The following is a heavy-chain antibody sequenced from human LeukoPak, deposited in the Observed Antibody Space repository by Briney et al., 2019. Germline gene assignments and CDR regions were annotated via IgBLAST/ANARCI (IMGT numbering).Heavy chain of an antibody. CDR2: ISGSGGTT. D-gene: IGHD3/OR15-3a*01. J-gene: IGHJ4*02. V-gene: IGHV3-23*01. CDR1: GFTFSSYA. CDR3: AKDPHNFWTGYFDY. Sequence: GGSLRLSCAASGFTFSSYAMSWVRQAPGKGLEWVSAISGSGGTTYYADSVKGHFTVSRDNSKNTLYLQMNSLRAEGTAVYYCAKDPHNFWTGYFDYWGQGTLVTVSS.